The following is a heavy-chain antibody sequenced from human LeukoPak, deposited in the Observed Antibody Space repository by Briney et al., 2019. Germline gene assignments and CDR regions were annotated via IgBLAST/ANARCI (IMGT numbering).Heavy chain of an antibody. CDR1: GFTFSSYW. CDR3: VRDSPGYGAYDFD. V-gene: IGHV3-7*01. D-gene: IGHD5-12*01. CDR2: IKEDGGAK. Sequence: GGSLRLSCAASGFTFSSYWMSWVRQAPGKGLEWVANIKEDGGAKYYVDSVKGRFTISRDNAKNSLYLQMNNLSAEDTAVYYCVRDSPGYGAYDFDWGQGTLVTVSS. J-gene: IGHJ4*02.